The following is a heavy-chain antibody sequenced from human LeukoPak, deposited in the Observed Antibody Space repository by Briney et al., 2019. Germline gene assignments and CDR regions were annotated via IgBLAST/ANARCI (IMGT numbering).Heavy chain of an antibody. CDR2: IYTSGST. J-gene: IGHJ5*02. CDR3: TRDTGTTGEVKFDP. D-gene: IGHD4-17*01. CDR1: GNSFGDYY. V-gene: IGHV4-4*07. Sequence: SETLSLTSTVSGNSFGDYYWSWIRQPAGKGLEWIGRIYTSGSTTYNPSLKSRVTMSVDTSKSQFSLNLMSVTAADTAVYYCTRDTGTTGEVKFDPWGQGTLVTVSS.